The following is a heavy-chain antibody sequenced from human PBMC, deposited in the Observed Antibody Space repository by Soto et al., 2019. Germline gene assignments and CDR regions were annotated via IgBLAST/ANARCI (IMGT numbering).Heavy chain of an antibody. CDR2: IYYSGST. J-gene: IGHJ4*02. V-gene: IGHV4-30-4*08. CDR3: ARGDYFDY. CDR1: GYTFTSYY. Sequence: SCKASGYTFTSYYMHWVRQPPGKGLEWIGYIYYSGSTYYNPSLKSRVTISVDTSKNQFSLKLSSVTAADTAVYYCARGDYFDYWGQGTLVTVSS.